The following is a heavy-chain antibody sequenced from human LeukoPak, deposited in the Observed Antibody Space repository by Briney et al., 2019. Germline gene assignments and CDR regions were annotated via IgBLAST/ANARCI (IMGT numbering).Heavy chain of an antibody. CDR2: ISGSGGST. CDR1: GFTFSSYA. V-gene: IGHV3-23*01. D-gene: IGHD6-13*01. CDR3: AKRVAAPVPTFDY. Sequence: PGGSLRHSSAASGFTFSSYAMSWVRQAPGKGLEWVSAISGSGGSTYYADSVKGRFTISRDNSKNTLYLQMNILRAEDTAVYYCAKRVAAPVPTFDYSGQGTLVTVSS. J-gene: IGHJ4*02.